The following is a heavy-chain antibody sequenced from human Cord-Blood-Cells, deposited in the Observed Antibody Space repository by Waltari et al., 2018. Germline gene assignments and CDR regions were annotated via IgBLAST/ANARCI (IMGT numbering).Heavy chain of an antibody. V-gene: IGHV3-53*01. CDR2: IYSGGST. Sequence: EVQLVESGGGLIQPGGSLRLSCAASGFTVSSNYMSCARQAPGKGLEWVSVIYSGGSTYYADSVKDRFTISRDNSKNTLYLQMNSLRAEDTAVYYCARYRYSGSYYGGWGQGTLVTVSS. CDR1: GFTVSSNY. D-gene: IGHD1-26*01. CDR3: ARYRYSGSYYGG. J-gene: IGHJ4*02.